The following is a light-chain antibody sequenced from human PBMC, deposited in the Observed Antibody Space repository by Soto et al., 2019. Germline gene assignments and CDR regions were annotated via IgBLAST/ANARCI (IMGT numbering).Light chain of an antibody. J-gene: IGKJ1*01. CDR2: GAS. V-gene: IGKV3-15*01. CDR1: QSVGSN. CDR3: QQYIDWPQT. Sequence: EIMMTQSPATLSVSPGERATLSCRASQSVGSNLAWYQQTPGQAPRLLIYGASTRATGIPARFSGNGSGTQFTLTLSSLQSEDFAVYYCQQYIDWPQTFGQGTKVDIK.